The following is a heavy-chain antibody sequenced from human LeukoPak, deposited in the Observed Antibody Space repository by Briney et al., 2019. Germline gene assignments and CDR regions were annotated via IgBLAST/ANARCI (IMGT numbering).Heavy chain of an antibody. CDR1: GGSISSSRDF. V-gene: IGHV4-39*07. Sequence: PSEALSLTCTVSGGSISSSRDFWGLIRQPPGGGLEWIGTISYSGSAYYTPSHKSRVTISLDTSKNHFSMKLSSVTAADTAVYYCARARTSMYYFDFWGQGSLDTVSS. CDR2: ISYSGSA. J-gene: IGHJ4*02. CDR3: ARARTSMYYFDF.